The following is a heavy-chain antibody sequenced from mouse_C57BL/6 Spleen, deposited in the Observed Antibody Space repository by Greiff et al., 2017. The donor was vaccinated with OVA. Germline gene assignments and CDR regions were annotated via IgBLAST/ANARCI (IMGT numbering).Heavy chain of an antibody. CDR2: IYPGSGST. Sequence: VKLQQPGAELVKPGASVKMSCKASGYTFTSYWITWVKQRPGQGLEWIGDIYPGSGSTNYNEKFKSKATMDVDTPSSTAYMQLSSLTSEDSAVYYCARDGDGYYGYWGQGTTLTVSS. D-gene: IGHD2-3*01. CDR3: ARDGDGYYGY. CDR1: GYTFTSYW. J-gene: IGHJ2*01. V-gene: IGHV1-55*01.